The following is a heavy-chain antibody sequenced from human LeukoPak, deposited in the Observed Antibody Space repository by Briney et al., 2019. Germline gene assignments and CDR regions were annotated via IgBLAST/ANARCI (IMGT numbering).Heavy chain of an antibody. D-gene: IGHD6-19*01. J-gene: IGHJ4*02. V-gene: IGHV1-2*06. CDR3: ARDGRYSSGWYGGLDY. Sequence: ASVKVSCKASGYTFTGYHMHWVRQAPGQGLEWMGRINPNSGDTNYAQKFQGRVTMTRDTSISTAYMELSRLRSDDTAVYYCARDGRYSSGWYGGLDYWGQGTLVTVSS. CDR2: INPNSGDT. CDR1: GYTFTGYH.